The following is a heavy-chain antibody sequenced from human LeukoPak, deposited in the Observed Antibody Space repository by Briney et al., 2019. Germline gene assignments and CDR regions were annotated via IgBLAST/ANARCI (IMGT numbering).Heavy chain of an antibody. Sequence: SGPTLVKPTQTLTLTCTFSGFSLSTSGVGVGWIRQPPGKALEWLALIYWDDDKRYSPSLKSRLTITKDTSKNQVVLTMTNMDPVDTATYYCAHSSRIAVAVPPGIFDYWGQGTLVTVSS. CDR3: AHSSRIAVAVPPGIFDY. J-gene: IGHJ4*02. CDR2: IYWDDDK. V-gene: IGHV2-5*02. D-gene: IGHD6-19*01. CDR1: GFSLSTSGVG.